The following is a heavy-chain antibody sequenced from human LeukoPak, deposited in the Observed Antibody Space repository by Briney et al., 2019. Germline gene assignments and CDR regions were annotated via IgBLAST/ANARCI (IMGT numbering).Heavy chain of an antibody. V-gene: IGHV1-69*13. CDR3: ASGCSSTSCSDYMGV. J-gene: IGHJ6*03. Sequence: SVKVSCKASGGTFSSYSISWVRQAPGQGLEWMGGIIPIFGTANYAQKFQGRVTITADESTSTAYMELSSLRSEDTAVYYCASGCSSTSCSDYMGVWGKGTTVTVSS. CDR2: IIPIFGTA. CDR1: GGTFSSYS. D-gene: IGHD2-2*01.